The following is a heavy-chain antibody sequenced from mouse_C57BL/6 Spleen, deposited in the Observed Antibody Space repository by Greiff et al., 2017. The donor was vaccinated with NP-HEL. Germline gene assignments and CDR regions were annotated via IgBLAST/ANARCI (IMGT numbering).Heavy chain of an antibody. CDR1: GFTFSSYA. CDR2: ISDGGSYT. V-gene: IGHV5-4*01. Sequence: EVKVVESGGGLVKPGGSLKLSCAASGFTFSSYAMSWVRQTPEKRLEWVATISDGGSYTYYLDNVKGRFTISRDNAKNHLYLQMSHLKSEDTAMFYWARELGDDDYDGNAYVGQGTLVTVSA. CDR3: ARELGDDDYDGNAY. J-gene: IGHJ3*01. D-gene: IGHD2-4*01.